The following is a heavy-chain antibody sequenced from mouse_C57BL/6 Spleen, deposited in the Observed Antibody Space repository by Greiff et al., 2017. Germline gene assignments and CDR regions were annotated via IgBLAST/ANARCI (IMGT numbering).Heavy chain of an antibody. CDR3: ARRHSGAMDY. CDR2: INPYNGGT. CDR1: GYTFTDYY. D-gene: IGHD3-2*02. J-gene: IGHJ4*01. V-gene: IGHV1-19*01. Sequence: VQLQQSGPVLVKPGASVKMSCKASGYTFTDYYMNWVKQSHGKSLEWIGVINPYNGGTSYNQKFKGKATLTVDKSSSTAYMELNSLTSEDSSVYYCARRHSGAMDYWGQGTSVTVSS.